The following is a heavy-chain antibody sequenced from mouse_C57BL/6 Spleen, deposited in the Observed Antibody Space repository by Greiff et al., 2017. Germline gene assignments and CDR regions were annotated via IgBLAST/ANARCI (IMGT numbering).Heavy chain of an antibody. D-gene: IGHD1-1*01. Sequence: EVQLQQSGPELVKPGASVKISCKASGYTFTDYYMNWVKQSHGKSLEWIGDINPNNGGTSYNQKFKGKATLTVDKSSSTAYMELRSLTSEDSAVYYCASYYYGPSHWGQGTTLTVSS. V-gene: IGHV1-26*01. J-gene: IGHJ2*01. CDR3: ASYYYGPSH. CDR1: GYTFTDYY. CDR2: INPNNGGT.